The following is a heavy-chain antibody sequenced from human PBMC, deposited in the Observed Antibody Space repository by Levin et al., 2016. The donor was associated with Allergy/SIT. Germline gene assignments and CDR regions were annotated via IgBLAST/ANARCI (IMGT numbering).Heavy chain of an antibody. J-gene: IGHJ3*01. D-gene: IGHD1-1*01. CDR1: SGSFSYYY. CDR2: INQSGRT. V-gene: IGHV4-34*01. CDR3: ATGESRGGVLDA. Sequence: SETLSLTCAVYSGSFSYYYWSWIRQSPGKGLEWIGEINQSGRTNYNPSLKSRVTISVDMSRNQLSLRLSSVTAADTAVYYCATGESRGGVLDAWGQGTKVTVSS.